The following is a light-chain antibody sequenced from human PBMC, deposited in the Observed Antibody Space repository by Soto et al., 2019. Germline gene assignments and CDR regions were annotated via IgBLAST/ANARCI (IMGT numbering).Light chain of an antibody. CDR3: QQSYSTPPT. CDR2: AAS. V-gene: IGKV1-39*01. CDR1: QSISSY. Sequence: DIQMTQSPSSLSASVGDRVTITCRVSQSISSYLNWYQQKPGKAPKLLIYAASSLQSGVPSRFSGSGSGTDFTLTISSLQPEDFATYYCQQSYSTPPTFGGGTKVEIK. J-gene: IGKJ4*01.